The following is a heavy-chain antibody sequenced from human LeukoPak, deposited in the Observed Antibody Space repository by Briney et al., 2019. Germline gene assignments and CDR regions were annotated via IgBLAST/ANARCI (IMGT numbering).Heavy chain of an antibody. J-gene: IGHJ4*02. Sequence: PGGSLRLSCAASGFTFSSYSMNWVRQAPGKGLEWVSSISSSSSYIYYADSVKGRFTISRDNSKNTLYLQMNSLRAEDTAVYYCAKIKFFHGPFDYWGQGTLVTVSS. CDR1: GFTFSSYS. D-gene: IGHD3-3*01. CDR3: AKIKFFHGPFDY. V-gene: IGHV3-21*04. CDR2: ISSSSSYI.